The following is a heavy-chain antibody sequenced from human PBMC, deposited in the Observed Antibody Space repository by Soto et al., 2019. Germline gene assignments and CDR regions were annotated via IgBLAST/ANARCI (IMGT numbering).Heavy chain of an antibody. D-gene: IGHD3-16*01. Sequence: PSETLSLTCAVYGGSFSGYYWSWIRQPPGKGLEWIGEINHSGSTNYNPSLKSRVTISVDTSKNQFSLKLSSVTAADTAVYYCARDVDGGLHKCHDIPDYWGRGTFVTVSS. J-gene: IGHJ4*02. CDR3: ARDVDGGLHKCHDIPDY. V-gene: IGHV4-34*01. CDR2: INHSGST. CDR1: GGSFSGYY.